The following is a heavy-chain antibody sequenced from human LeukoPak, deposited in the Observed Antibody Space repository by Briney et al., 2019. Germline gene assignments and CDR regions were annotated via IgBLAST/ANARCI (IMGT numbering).Heavy chain of an antibody. D-gene: IGHD2-21*01. CDR3: VRVGFWGDWYETD. Sequence: SETLSLTCTVSGVSISSNYWSWIRQPPGEGLECIGYIFNSADIRYNPSLQSRVTISVDTSKNQFSLKLSSVTAADTAVYYCVRVGFWGDWYETDWGQGTLVTVSS. V-gene: IGHV4-59*12. CDR2: IFNSADI. CDR1: GVSISSNY. J-gene: IGHJ4*02.